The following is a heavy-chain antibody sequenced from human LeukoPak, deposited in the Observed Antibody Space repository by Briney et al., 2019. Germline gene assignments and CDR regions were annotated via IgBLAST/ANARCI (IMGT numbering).Heavy chain of an antibody. V-gene: IGHV3-21*01. CDR2: ISSSSSYI. D-gene: IGHD6-19*01. Sequence: GGSLRLSCAASGFTFSSYSMNWVRQAPGKGLEWVSSISSSSSYIYYADSVEGRFTISRDNAKNSLYLQMNSLRAEDTAVYYCARGTVAGAGYWGQGTLVTVSS. J-gene: IGHJ4*02. CDR3: ARGTVAGAGY. CDR1: GFTFSSYS.